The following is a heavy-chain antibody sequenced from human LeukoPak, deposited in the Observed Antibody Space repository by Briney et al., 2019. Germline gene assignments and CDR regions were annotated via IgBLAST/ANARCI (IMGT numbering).Heavy chain of an antibody. V-gene: IGHV1-3*01. CDR1: GYTFTSYA. CDR3: TLTDYGDY. Sequence: ASVKVSCKASGYTFTSYAVHWVRQAPGQRLEWMGWINAGNGNTKYLQKFQGRATITRDTSASTAYMELSSLRSEDTAVYYCTLTDYGDYWGQGTQVTVSS. CDR2: INAGNGNT. J-gene: IGHJ4*02.